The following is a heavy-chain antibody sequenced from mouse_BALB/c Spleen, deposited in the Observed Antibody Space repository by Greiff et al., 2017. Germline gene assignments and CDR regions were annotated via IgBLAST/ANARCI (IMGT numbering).Heavy chain of an antibody. D-gene: IGHD2-1*01. J-gene: IGHJ4*01. CDR1: GYTFTSYT. CDR3: ARRGPLYQGAMDY. Sequence: QVQLQQSAAELARPGASVKMSCKASGYTFTSYTMHWVKQRPGQGLEWIGYINPSSGYTEYNQKFKDKTTLTADKSSSTAYMQLSSLTSEDSAVYYCARRGPLYQGAMDYWGQGTSVTVSS. V-gene: IGHV1-4*02. CDR2: INPSSGYT.